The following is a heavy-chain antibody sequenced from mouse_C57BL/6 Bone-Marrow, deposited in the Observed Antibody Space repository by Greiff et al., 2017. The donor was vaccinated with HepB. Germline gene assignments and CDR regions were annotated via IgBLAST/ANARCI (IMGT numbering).Heavy chain of an antibody. CDR1: GFSLSTFGMG. J-gene: IGHJ1*03. Sequence: QVTLIVSGPGILQPSQTLSLTCSFTGFSLSTFGMGVGRIRQPSGKGLEWLAHSWWDDDKYYNPALKSRLTISKATSKNQVFLKIANVDTADTATYYWSRRRYLYFDVWGTGTTVTVSS. V-gene: IGHV8-8*01. CDR2: SWWDDDK. CDR3: SRRRYLYFDV.